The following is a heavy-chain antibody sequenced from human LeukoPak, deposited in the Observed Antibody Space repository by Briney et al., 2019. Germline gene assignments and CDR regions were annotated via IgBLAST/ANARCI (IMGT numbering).Heavy chain of an antibody. J-gene: IGHJ6*03. V-gene: IGHV4-38-2*02. D-gene: IGHD6-13*01. CDR3: ARNRAAAAGRSNLNDNYYMDV. Sequence: SETLSLTCTVSGYSISSGYYWGWIRQPPGKGLEWIGSIYHSGSTYYNPSLKSRVTISVDTSKNQFSLKLSSVTAADTAVYYCARNRAAAAGRSNLNDNYYMDVWGTGTTVTISS. CDR1: GYSISSGYY. CDR2: IYHSGST.